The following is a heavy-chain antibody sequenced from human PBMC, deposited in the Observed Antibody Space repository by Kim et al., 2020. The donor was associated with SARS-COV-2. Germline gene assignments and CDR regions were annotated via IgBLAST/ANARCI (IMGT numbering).Heavy chain of an antibody. CDR3: ARRNWNRHPYYYYGMDV. CDR2: INHSGST. V-gene: IGHV4-34*01. D-gene: IGHD1-1*01. Sequence: SETLSLTCAVYGGSFSGYYWSWIRQPPGKGLEWIGEINHSGSTNYNPSLKSRVTISVDTSKNQFSLKLSSVTAADTAVYYCARRNWNRHPYYYYGMDVWGQGTTVTVSS. J-gene: IGHJ6*02. CDR1: GGSFSGYY.